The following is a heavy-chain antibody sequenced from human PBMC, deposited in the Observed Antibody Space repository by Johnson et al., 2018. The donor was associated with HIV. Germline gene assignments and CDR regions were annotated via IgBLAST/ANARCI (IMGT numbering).Heavy chain of an antibody. J-gene: IGHJ3*02. D-gene: IGHD6-13*01. CDR2: IKSKTDGGTT. V-gene: IGHV3-15*01. Sequence: VQLVESGGGLVKPGGSLRLSCAASGFTFNNAWMSWVRQAPGKGLEWVGRIKSKTDGGTTDYAAPVKGRFTISRDDSKNTLYLQINSLKTEDTAVYYCTTTYSSSWYRRNAFDIWGQGTMVTVSS. CDR3: TTTYSSSWYRRNAFDI. CDR1: GFTFNNAW.